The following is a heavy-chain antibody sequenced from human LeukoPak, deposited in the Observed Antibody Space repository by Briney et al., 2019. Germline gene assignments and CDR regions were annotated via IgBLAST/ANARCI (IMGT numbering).Heavy chain of an antibody. D-gene: IGHD3-10*01. CDR3: ARVRYGSGSYYPDY. CDR1: GGSISSYY. Sequence: SETLSLTCTVSGGSISSYYWSWIRQPAGKGLEWIGRIYTSGSTNYNPSLKSRVTMSVDTSKNQFSLKLSSVTAADTPVYYCARVRYGSGSYYPDYWGQGTLVTVSS. V-gene: IGHV4-4*07. CDR2: IYTSGST. J-gene: IGHJ4*02.